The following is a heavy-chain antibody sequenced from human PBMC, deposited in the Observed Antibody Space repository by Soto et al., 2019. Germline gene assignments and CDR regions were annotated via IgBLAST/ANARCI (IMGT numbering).Heavy chain of an antibody. J-gene: IGHJ4*02. CDR2: ISYDGSNK. CDR1: GFTFSSYA. CDR3: ARGGRIQLWSGDY. V-gene: IGHV3-30-3*01. D-gene: IGHD5-18*01. Sequence: QVQLVESGGGVVQPGRSLRLSCAASGFTFSSYAMHWVRQAPGKGLEWVAVISYDGSNKYYADSVKGRFTISRDNSKNTLYLQMNSLRAEDTDVYYCARGGRIQLWSGDYWGQGTLVTVSS.